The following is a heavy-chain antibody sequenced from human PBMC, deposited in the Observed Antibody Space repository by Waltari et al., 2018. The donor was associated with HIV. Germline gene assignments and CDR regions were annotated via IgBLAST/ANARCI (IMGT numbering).Heavy chain of an antibody. J-gene: IGHJ6*02. CDR1: GFTFSSYA. Sequence: EVQLLESGGGLVQPGGSLRLSCAASGFTFSSYAMSWVRQAPGKGLEWVSAISGRGGRTYYADSVKGRFTISRDNSKNTLYLKMNSLRAEDTAVYYCAKGFKYCSSTSCYGMDVWGQGTTVTVSS. CDR2: ISGRGGRT. V-gene: IGHV3-23*01. D-gene: IGHD2-2*01. CDR3: AKGFKYCSSTSCYGMDV.